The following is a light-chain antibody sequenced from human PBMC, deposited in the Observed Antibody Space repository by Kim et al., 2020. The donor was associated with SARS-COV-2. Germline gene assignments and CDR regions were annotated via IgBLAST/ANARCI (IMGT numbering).Light chain of an antibody. CDR1: QTVIHNF. CDR2: AAV. V-gene: IGKV3-20*01. Sequence: PGERATRSCRASQTVIHNFLAWYQQKPGQAPRLLIYAAVNRATGIPDRFTGGGADTDFTLTITRLEPDDYAVYYCQQYGASPPITFGGGTKVDIK. J-gene: IGKJ4*01. CDR3: QQYGASPPIT.